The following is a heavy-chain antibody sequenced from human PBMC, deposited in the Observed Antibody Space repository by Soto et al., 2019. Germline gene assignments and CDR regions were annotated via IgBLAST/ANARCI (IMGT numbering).Heavy chain of an antibody. CDR1: GFSLSDYW. J-gene: IGHJ3*02. V-gene: IGHV3-74*03. D-gene: IGHD1-1*01. Sequence: GGSLRLSCAASGFSLSDYWMHWVRQVPGKGLLWVSRISVDGRDTTYADSVKGRFTISRDNAKNSLYLQMNNLRPEDTALYYCAKDMAGTTGGFDIWGQGTMVTVSS. CDR2: ISVDGRDT. CDR3: AKDMAGTTGGFDI.